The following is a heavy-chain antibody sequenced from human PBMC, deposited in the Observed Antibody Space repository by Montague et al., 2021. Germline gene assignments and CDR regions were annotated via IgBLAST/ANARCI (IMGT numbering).Heavy chain of an antibody. CDR1: GFTFSNYW. CDR2: IKYDGSRT. J-gene: IGHJ5*02. D-gene: IGHD6-25*01. CDR3: ARSAFAAALDH. Sequence: SLRLSWAASGFTFSNYWMHWARQAPGKGLVWVSHIKYDGSRTGYADSVKGRFTISRDNAKNTLYLQMNSLRVDDTAVYYCARSAFAAALDHWGQGTLVTVSS. V-gene: IGHV3-74*01.